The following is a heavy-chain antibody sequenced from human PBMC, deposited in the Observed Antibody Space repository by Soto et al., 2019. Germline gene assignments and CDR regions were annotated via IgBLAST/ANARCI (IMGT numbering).Heavy chain of an antibody. V-gene: IGHV4-4*02. J-gene: IGHJ3*01. Sequence: QVELQESGPGLVKPSGTLSLTCTVYGFSVSSNKYWSWVRQYPGKPLEWIGDFYHTGTSYYNPSLGGHATPSRHTSKNQMSPILLSLTAPCPLVYHCVRDSRYRTHGRRSIMRDDFEAWGQGTQGTVSS. CDR2: FYHTGTS. D-gene: IGHD2-8*01. CDR1: GFSVSSNKY. CDR3: VRDSRYRTHGRRSIMRDDFEA.